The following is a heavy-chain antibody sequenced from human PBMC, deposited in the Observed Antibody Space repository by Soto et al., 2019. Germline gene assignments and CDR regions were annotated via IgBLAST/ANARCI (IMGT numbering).Heavy chain of an antibody. CDR1: GGTFSSYT. V-gene: IGHV1-69*02. D-gene: IGHD3-9*01. Sequence: QVQLVQSGAEVKKPGSSVKVSCKASGGTFSSYTISWVRQAPGQGLEWMGRIIPILGIANYAQKFQGRVTITADKSTSTAYMELSSLRSEDTAVYYCVGPGYDILTGPGDYFDYWGQGTLVTVSS. J-gene: IGHJ4*02. CDR2: IIPILGIA. CDR3: VGPGYDILTGPGDYFDY.